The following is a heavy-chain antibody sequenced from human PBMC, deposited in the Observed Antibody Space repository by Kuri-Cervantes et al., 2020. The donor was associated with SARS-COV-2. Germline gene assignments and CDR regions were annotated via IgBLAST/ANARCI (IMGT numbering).Heavy chain of an antibody. J-gene: IGHJ4*02. CDR2: IKSKTDGGTT. D-gene: IGHD2-2*02. V-gene: IGHV3-15*01. CDR3: TTDPPIVVVPAAIEDLDY. Sequence: GESLKISCAASGFTFSSYGMHWVRQAPGKGLEWVGRIKSKTDGGTTDYAAPVKGRFTISRDDSKNTLYLQMNSLKTEDTAVYYCTTDPPIVVVPAAIEDLDYWGQGTLVTVSS. CDR1: GFTFSSYG.